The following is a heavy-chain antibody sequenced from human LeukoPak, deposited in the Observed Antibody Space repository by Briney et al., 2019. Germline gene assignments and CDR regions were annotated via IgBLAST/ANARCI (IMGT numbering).Heavy chain of an antibody. CDR1: GFTFSSYG. CDR3: ARRGYCSSTSCPDFDY. J-gene: IGHJ4*02. CDR2: IWYDGSNK. D-gene: IGHD2-2*01. V-gene: IGHV3-33*01. Sequence: GRSLRLSCAASGFTFSSYGMHWVRQAPGKGLEWVAVIWYDGSNKCYADSVKGRFTISRDNSKNTLYLQMNSLRAEDTAVYYCARRGYCSSTSCPDFDYWGQGTLVTVSS.